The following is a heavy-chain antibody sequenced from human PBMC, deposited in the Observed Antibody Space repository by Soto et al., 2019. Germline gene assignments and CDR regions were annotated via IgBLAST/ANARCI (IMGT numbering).Heavy chain of an antibody. V-gene: IGHV4-4*02. Sequence: QVQLQESGPGLVKPSGTLSLTCAVSSGSISSSNWWSWVRQPPGKGLEGFGEIYHSGSTNYNPSLKSRVTISVDKSKTQFSRKLGSVTAADTAVYYCAGVSLRLYFDYWGQGPLVTVSS. CDR3: AGVSLRLYFDY. CDR1: SGSISSSNW. CDR2: IYHSGST. J-gene: IGHJ4*02. D-gene: IGHD4-17*01.